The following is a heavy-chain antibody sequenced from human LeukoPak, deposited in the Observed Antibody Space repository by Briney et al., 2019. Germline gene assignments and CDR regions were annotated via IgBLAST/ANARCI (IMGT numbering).Heavy chain of an antibody. J-gene: IGHJ4*02. V-gene: IGHV3-23*01. CDR1: GFTFSSYA. Sequence: GGSLRLSCAASGFTFSSYAMSWVRQAPGKGLEWVSAISGSGGSTYYADSVKGRFTISRDNSKNTLYLQMNSLRAEDTTVYYCATYLTAMVRFDYWGQGTLVTVSS. CDR2: ISGSGGST. D-gene: IGHD5-18*01. CDR3: ATYLTAMVRFDY.